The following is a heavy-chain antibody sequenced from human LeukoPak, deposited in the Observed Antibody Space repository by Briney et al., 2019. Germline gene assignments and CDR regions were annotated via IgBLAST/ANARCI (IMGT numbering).Heavy chain of an antibody. CDR1: GFTFSSYW. J-gene: IGHJ4*02. V-gene: IGHV3-7*01. D-gene: IGHD6-19*01. CDR2: IKQDGSQK. Sequence: PGGSLRLSCAASGFTFSSYWMSWVRQAPGQGLEWVANIKQDGSQKYYVDSVKGRLTVSRDNAKNSLYLQMNSLRVEDTAVYYCTRDSGRFRLDYWGQGILVTVSS. CDR3: TRDSGRFRLDY.